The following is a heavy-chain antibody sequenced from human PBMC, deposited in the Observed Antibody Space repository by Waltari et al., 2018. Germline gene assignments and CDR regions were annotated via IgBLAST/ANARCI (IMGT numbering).Heavy chain of an antibody. CDR3: ARQWLAYWYFDL. V-gene: IGHV4-38-2*01. D-gene: IGHD6-19*01. CDR2: IYHSGST. Sequence: QVQLQESGPGLVKPSETLSLTCAVSGYSISSGYYWGWIRQPPGKGLEWIGSIYHSGSTYYNPSLKSRVTISVDTSKNQFSRKLSSVTAADTAVYYCARQWLAYWYFDLWGRGTLVTVSS. J-gene: IGHJ2*01. CDR1: GYSISSGYY.